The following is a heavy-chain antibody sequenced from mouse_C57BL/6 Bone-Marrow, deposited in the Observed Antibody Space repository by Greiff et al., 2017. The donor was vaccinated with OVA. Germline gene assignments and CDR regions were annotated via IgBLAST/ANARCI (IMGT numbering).Heavy chain of an antibody. J-gene: IGHJ4*01. CDR2: INPSSGYT. V-gene: IGHV1-7*01. CDR1: GYTFTSYW. D-gene: IGHD2-1*01. CDR3: APNYDYYAMDY. Sequence: QVQLKESGAELAKPGASVKLSCKASGYTFTSYWMHWVHQRPGQGLEWIGYINPSSGYTKYNQKFKEKATLTADKYSSTAYLQLSSLTYEDSAVYYCAPNYDYYAMDYWGQGTSVTVSS.